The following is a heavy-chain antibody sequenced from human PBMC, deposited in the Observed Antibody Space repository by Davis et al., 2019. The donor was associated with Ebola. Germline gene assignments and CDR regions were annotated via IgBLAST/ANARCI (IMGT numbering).Heavy chain of an antibody. Sequence: SQTLSLTCAVYGGSFSGYYWSWIRQPPGKGLEWIGSIYYSGSTYYNPSLKSRVTISVDTSKNQFSLKLSSVTAADTAVYYCARGDYYYGMDVWGQGTTVTVSS. CDR3: ARGDYYYGMDV. CDR2: IYYSGST. J-gene: IGHJ6*02. CDR1: GGSFSGYY. V-gene: IGHV4-34*01.